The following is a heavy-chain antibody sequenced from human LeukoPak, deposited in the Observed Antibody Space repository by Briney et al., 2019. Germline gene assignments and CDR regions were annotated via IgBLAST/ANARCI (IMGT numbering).Heavy chain of an antibody. CDR1: GGSISSSTYY. CDR2: MYYSGRT. Sequence: PSETLSLTCTVSGGSISSSTYYWGWIRQPPGKGLKWIGTMYYSGRTYYNPSLKSRVTISVDTSKNQFSLKLTSVTAADTATYYCASTVGWLQFGLAIYHWGQGTLVTVSS. D-gene: IGHD5-24*01. CDR3: ASTVGWLQFGLAIYH. V-gene: IGHV4-39*07. J-gene: IGHJ5*02.